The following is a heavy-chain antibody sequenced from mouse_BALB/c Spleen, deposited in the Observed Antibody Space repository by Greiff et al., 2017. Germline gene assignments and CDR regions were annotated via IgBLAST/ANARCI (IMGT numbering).Heavy chain of an antibody. Sequence: EVQLQQSGAELVKPGASVKLSCTASGFNIKDTYMHWVKQRPEQGLEWIGWIDPENGNTIYDPKFQGKASITADTSSNTAYLQLSSLTSEDTAVYYCASPYYYGSSYIAYWGQGTLVTVSA. CDR1: GFNIKDTY. CDR3: ASPYYYGSSYIAY. D-gene: IGHD1-1*01. V-gene: IGHV14-3*02. J-gene: IGHJ3*01. CDR2: IDPENGNT.